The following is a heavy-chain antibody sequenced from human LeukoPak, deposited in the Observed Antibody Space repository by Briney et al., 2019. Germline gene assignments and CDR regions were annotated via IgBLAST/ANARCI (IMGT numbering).Heavy chain of an antibody. CDR2: VRVGSDTT. CDR1: RFTFSTYA. V-gene: IGHV3-23*01. J-gene: IGHJ3*02. Sequence: GGSLRLSCVGSRFTFSTYAMTWVRQAPGKGLEWVSIVRVGSDTTLYADSVKGRFTISRDNSKNTLFLQMNSLRADDTAVYYCATDPNGDYFGAFDNWGQGTMVTVSS. CDR3: ATDPNGDYFGAFDN. D-gene: IGHD4-17*01.